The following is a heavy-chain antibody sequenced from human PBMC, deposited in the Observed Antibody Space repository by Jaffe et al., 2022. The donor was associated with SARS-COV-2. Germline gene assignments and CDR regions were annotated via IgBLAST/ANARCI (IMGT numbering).Heavy chain of an antibody. Sequence: QVQLVQSGAEVKKPGASVKVSCKASGYTFTGYYMHWVRQAPGQGLEWMGRINPNSGGTNYAQKFQGRVTMTRDTSISTAYMELSRLRSDDTAVYYCARSPYCSSTSCYPDSYYYYGMDVWGQGTTVTVSS. CDR1: GYTFTGYY. CDR3: ARSPYCSSTSCYPDSYYYYGMDV. CDR2: INPNSGGT. J-gene: IGHJ6*02. D-gene: IGHD2-2*01. V-gene: IGHV1-2*06.